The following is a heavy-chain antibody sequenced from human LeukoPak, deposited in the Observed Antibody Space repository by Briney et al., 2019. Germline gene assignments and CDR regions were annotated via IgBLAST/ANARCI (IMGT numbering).Heavy chain of an antibody. V-gene: IGHV4-59*01. D-gene: IGHD3-3*01. Sequence: PSETLSLTCAVSGFTISSYYWSWIRQPPGKRLEWIGHIYYSGSTNYNPSLKSRVTISVDTSKNQFSLRLSSVTAADTAVYYCASRSSIWSGYQDTLYYFDSWGQGTLVTVSS. J-gene: IGHJ4*02. CDR1: GFTISSYY. CDR3: ASRSSIWSGYQDTLYYFDS. CDR2: IYYSGST.